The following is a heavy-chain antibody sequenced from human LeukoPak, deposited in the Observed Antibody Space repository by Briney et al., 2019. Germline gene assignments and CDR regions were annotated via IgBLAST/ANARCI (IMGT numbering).Heavy chain of an antibody. V-gene: IGHV4-4*07. CDR3: ARGVADFWSGYYESFDY. Sequence: TSETLSLTCTVSGGSISSYYWSWIRQPAGKGLEWIGRIYTSGSTNYNPSLKSRVTMSVDTSKNQFSLKLSSVTAADTAVYYCARGVADFWSGYYESFDYWGQGTLVTVSS. CDR2: IYTSGST. J-gene: IGHJ4*02. D-gene: IGHD3-3*01. CDR1: GGSISSYY.